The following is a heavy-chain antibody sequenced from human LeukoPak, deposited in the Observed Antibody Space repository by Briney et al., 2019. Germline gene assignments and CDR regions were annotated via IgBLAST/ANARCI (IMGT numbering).Heavy chain of an antibody. D-gene: IGHD2-2*02. CDR1: GFTFSSYA. Sequence: GGSLRLSCAASGFTFSSYAMSWVRQAPGKGLEWVSAISGSGGSTYYADSVKGRFTISRDNSKNTLYLQMNSLRAEDTAVYYCAGYCSSTSCYTFAEYFQHWGQGTLVTVSS. V-gene: IGHV3-23*01. J-gene: IGHJ1*01. CDR2: ISGSGGST. CDR3: AGYCSSTSCYTFAEYFQH.